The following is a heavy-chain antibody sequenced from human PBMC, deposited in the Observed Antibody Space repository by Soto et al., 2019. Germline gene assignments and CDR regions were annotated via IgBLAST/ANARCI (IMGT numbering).Heavy chain of an antibody. J-gene: IGHJ4*02. V-gene: IGHV4-31*03. CDR3: VRGDSGYDWNAPSHFDY. CDR2: IYYSGST. CDR1: GGSISSGGYY. Sequence: QVQLQESGPGLVKPSQTLSLTCTVSGGSISSGGYYWSWIRQHPGKGLEWIGYIYYSGSTYYNPSLKSRVTISVDTSKNQFSLKLSSVTAADTAVYYCVRGDSGYDWNAPSHFDYWGQGTLVTVSS. D-gene: IGHD5-12*01.